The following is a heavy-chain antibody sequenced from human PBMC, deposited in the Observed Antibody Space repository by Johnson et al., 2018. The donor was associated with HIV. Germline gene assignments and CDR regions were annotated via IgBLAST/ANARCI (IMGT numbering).Heavy chain of an antibody. J-gene: IGHJ3*02. Sequence: VQLVESGGGLVKPGGSLRLSCAASGFTFRNAWMRWVRQAPGKGVEWVGPIKRQSDGGTTDSPAPAQGRFTIARDDSKSMVYLQMNSLRADATAVYYCARARARVTFDIWGQGTMVTVSS. V-gene: IGHV3-15*01. CDR1: GFTFRNAW. D-gene: IGHD2-21*01. CDR3: ARARARVTFDI. CDR2: IKRQSDGGTT.